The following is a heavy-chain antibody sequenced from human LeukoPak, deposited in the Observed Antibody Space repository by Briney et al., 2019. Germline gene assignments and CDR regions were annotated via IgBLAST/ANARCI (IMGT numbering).Heavy chain of an antibody. D-gene: IGHD6-13*01. CDR1: GFIFSSYA. V-gene: IGHV3-23*01. J-gene: IGHJ4*02. Sequence: GGSLRLSCAASGFIFSSYAMSWVRQAPGKGLEWVSVISGSGGSTYYADSVKGRFTISRDNSKNTLYLQMNSLRAEDTAVYYCAKDQSAAGTCFDYWGQGTLVTVSS. CDR3: AKDQSAAGTCFDY. CDR2: ISGSGGST.